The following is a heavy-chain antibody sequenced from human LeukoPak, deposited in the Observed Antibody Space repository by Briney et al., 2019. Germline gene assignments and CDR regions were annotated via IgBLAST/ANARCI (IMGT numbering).Heavy chain of an antibody. CDR2: ITPTIDSA. CDR1: GGTFRSHI. J-gene: IGHJ5*02. CDR3: TRVNLRGSQYNWFDP. V-gene: IGHV1-69*08. D-gene: IGHD1-26*01. Sequence: SVKVSCKTSGGTFRSHILSWVRQAPGQGLEWMGRITPTIDSAKYAQKFRDRLTITADTYTGTAYMELSSLTPEDTALYYCTRVNLRGSQYNWFDPWGQGTLVIVSS.